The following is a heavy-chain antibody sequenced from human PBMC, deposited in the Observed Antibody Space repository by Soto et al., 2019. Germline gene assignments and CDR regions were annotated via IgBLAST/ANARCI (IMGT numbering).Heavy chain of an antibody. Sequence: QVQLVQSGAEVKKPGSSVKVSCKASGGTFSSYAISWVRQAPGQGLEWMGGIIPIFGTANYTQKFQGRGTITADESTSTAYMELSSLRFEDTAVYYCARDDRAQVDYGSGSYDYWGQGTLVTVSS. CDR1: GGTFSSYA. V-gene: IGHV1-69*01. D-gene: IGHD3-10*01. CDR3: ARDDRAQVDYGSGSYDY. CDR2: IIPIFGTA. J-gene: IGHJ4*02.